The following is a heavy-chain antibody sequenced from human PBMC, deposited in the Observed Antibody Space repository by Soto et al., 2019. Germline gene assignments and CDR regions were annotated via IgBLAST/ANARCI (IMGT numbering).Heavy chain of an antibody. CDR3: ARDEPNHYGSGSYYKDYYYYYGMDV. Sequence: ASVKVSCKASGYTFTTYGIIWVRQAPGQHLEWLGWISARNGDTKYAQGFQGRVTLTTDTSTSTAYMELMTLRSDDTAVYFCARDEPNHYGSGSYYKDYYYYYGMDVWGQGTTVTVSS. CDR2: ISARNGDT. J-gene: IGHJ6*02. D-gene: IGHD3-10*01. CDR1: GYTFTTYG. V-gene: IGHV1-18*04.